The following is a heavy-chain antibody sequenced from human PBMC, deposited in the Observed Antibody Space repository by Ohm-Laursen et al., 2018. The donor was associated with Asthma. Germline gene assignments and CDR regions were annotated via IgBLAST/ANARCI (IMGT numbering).Heavy chain of an antibody. V-gene: IGHV3-30*18. CDR3: AKAYVAGTDY. Sequence: SLRLSCTASGFTFSSYGMHWVRQAPGKGLEWVAVISYDGSNKYYADSVKGRFTISRDNSKNTLYLQMNSLRAEDTAVYYCAKAYVAGTDYWGQGTLVTVSS. D-gene: IGHD6-19*01. CDR2: ISYDGSNK. J-gene: IGHJ4*02. CDR1: GFTFSSYG.